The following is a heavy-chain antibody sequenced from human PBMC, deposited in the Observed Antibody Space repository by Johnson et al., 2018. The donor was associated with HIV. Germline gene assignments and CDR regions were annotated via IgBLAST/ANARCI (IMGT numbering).Heavy chain of an antibody. J-gene: IGHJ3*02. V-gene: IGHV3-66*01. CDR1: GFTVSSNY. D-gene: IGHD1-26*01. CDR3: ARDPSPIVGATYAFDI. CDR2: IYSGGST. Sequence: MLLVESGGGLVQPGGSLRLSCAASGFTVSSNYMRWVRQAPGKGLEWVSVIYSGGSTYYADSVKGRFTISRDNSKNTLYLQMNSLRAEDTAVYYCARDPSPIVGATYAFDIWGQGTMVTVSS.